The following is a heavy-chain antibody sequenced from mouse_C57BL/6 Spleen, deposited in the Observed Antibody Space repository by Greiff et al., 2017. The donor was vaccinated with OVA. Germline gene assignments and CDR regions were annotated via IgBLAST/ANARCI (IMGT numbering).Heavy chain of an antibody. CDR2: IDPETGGT. Sequence: VKLQESGAELVRPGASVTLSCKASGYTFTDYEMHWVKQTPVHGLEWIGAIDPETGGTAYNQKFKGKAILTADKSSSTAYMELRSLTSEDSAVYYCTRGSGFPWFAYWGQGTLVTVSA. J-gene: IGHJ3*01. D-gene: IGHD3-2*02. CDR1: GYTFTDYE. CDR3: TRGSGFPWFAY. V-gene: IGHV1-15*01.